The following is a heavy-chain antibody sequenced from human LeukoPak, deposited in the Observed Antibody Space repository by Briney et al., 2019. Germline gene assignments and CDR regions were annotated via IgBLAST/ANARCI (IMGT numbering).Heavy chain of an antibody. CDR1: GYTFTGYY. D-gene: IGHD3-22*01. V-gene: IGHV1-2*02. J-gene: IGHJ3*02. Sequence: GASVKVSCKASGYTFTGYYMHWVRQAPGQGLEWMGWINPNSGGTNYAQKFQGRVTMTRDTSISTAYMELSRLRSDDTAVYYCARGEDSSGYKQDDAFDIWGQGTMVTVSS. CDR3: ARGEDSSGYKQDDAFDI. CDR2: INPNSGGT.